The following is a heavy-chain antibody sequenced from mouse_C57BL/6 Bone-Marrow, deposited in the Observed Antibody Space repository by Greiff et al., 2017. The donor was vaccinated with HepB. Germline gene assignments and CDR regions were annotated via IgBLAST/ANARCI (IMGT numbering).Heavy chain of an antibody. V-gene: IGHV5-17*01. J-gene: IGHJ4*01. D-gene: IGHD2-3*01. Sequence: EVHLVESGGGLVKPGGSLKLSCAASGFTFSDYGMHWVRQAPEKGLEWVAYISSGSSTIYYADTVKGRFTISRDNAKNTLFLQMTSLRSEDTAMYYCARTYDLYYYAMDYWGQGTSVTVSS. CDR2: ISSGSSTI. CDR1: GFTFSDYG. CDR3: ARTYDLYYYAMDY.